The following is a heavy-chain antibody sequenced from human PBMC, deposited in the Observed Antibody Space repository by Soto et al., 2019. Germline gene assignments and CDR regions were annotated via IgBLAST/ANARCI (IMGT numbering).Heavy chain of an antibody. D-gene: IGHD2-2*01. CDR3: ARDGMTDIVVVPAATDDYYYGMDV. CDR1: GYTFTSYY. Sequence: QVQLVQSGAEVKKPGASVKVSCKASGYTFTSYYMHWVRQAPGQGLEWMGIINPSGGSTSYAQKCQGRVTMTRDTSTSTVYMELNSLRSEDTAVYYCARDGMTDIVVVPAATDDYYYGMDVWGQGTTVTVSS. V-gene: IGHV1-46*03. J-gene: IGHJ6*02. CDR2: INPSGGST.